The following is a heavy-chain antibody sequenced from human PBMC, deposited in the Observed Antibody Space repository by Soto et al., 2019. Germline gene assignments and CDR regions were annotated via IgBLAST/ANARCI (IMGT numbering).Heavy chain of an antibody. CDR2: ISGSGGST. J-gene: IGHJ4*02. CDR1: GFTFSSYA. CDR3: AKDLRYCSGGSCYSQYYFDY. Sequence: PGGSLRLSCAASGFTFSSYAMSWVRQAPGKGLEWVSAISGSGGSTYYADSVKGRFTISRDNSKNTLYLQMNSLRAEDTAVYYCAKDLRYCSGGSCYSQYYFDYWGQGTLVTVSS. D-gene: IGHD2-15*01. V-gene: IGHV3-23*01.